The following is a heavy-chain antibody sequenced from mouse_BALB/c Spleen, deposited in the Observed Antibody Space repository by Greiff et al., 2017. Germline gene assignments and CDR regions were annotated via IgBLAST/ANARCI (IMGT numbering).Heavy chain of an antibody. CDR2: ISNGGGST. Sequence: EVKLMESGGGLVQPGGSLKLSCAASGFTFSSYTMSWVRQTPEKRLEWVAYISNGGGSTYYPDTVKGRFTISRDNAKNTLYLQMSSLKSEDTAMYYCARQTSGYDGFAYWGQGTLVTVSA. V-gene: IGHV5-12-2*01. J-gene: IGHJ3*01. D-gene: IGHD2-2*01. CDR1: GFTFSSYT. CDR3: ARQTSGYDGFAY.